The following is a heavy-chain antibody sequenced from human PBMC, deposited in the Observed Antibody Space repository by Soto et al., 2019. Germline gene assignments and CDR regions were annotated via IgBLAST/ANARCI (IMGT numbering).Heavy chain of an antibody. CDR2: ISGSGGTT. D-gene: IGHD6-6*01. J-gene: IGHJ6*03. CDR1: GFTFSSYA. V-gene: IGHV3-23*01. CDR3: ARRTADTAARDYYYYYMDV. Sequence: GGSLRLSCAASGFTFSSYAMSWVRQAPGKGLEWVSAISGSGGTTYNADSVKGRFTISRDNSKSTLYLQMNSLRAEDTAVYYCARRTADTAARDYYYYYMDVWGKGTTVTVSS.